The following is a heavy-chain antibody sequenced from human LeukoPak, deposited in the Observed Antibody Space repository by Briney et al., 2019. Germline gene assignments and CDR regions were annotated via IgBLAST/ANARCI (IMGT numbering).Heavy chain of an antibody. CDR2: IYYSGST. Sequence: SETLSLTCTVSGGSISSYYWSWIRQPPGKGLEWIGYIYYSGSTNYNPSLKSRVTISVDTSKNQFSLKLSSVTAADTAVYYCARGRVVVPAAPPSYYYYHMDVWGKGTTVTVSS. V-gene: IGHV4-59*01. CDR1: GGSISSYY. CDR3: ARGRVVVPAAPPSYYYYHMDV. D-gene: IGHD2-2*01. J-gene: IGHJ6*03.